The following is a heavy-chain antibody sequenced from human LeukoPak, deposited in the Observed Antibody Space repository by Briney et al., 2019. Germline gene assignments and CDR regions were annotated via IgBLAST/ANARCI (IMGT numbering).Heavy chain of an antibody. V-gene: IGHV4-34*01. CDR3: ARGRATPSRLFFDYYFMDV. CDR2: INQVERN. CDR1: GGSLTGYS. Sequence: PSETLSLTCAVHGGSLTGYSWAWVRQSPGEGLEWIGEINQVERNIYSPSLESPVSISLEASRNQFFLQLTSVAAADTAMYYCARGRATPSRLFFDYYFMDVWGPGTPVTVSS. D-gene: IGHD2-15*01. J-gene: IGHJ6*03.